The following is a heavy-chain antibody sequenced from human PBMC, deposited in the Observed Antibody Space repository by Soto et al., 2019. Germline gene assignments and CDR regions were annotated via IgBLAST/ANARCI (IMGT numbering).Heavy chain of an antibody. Sequence: GGSLRLSCAASGFTFSSYGMHWVRQAPGKGLEWVAVISYDGSNKYYADSVKGRFTISRDNSKNTLYLQMNSLRAEDTAVYYCAKGGSSPQAWPTTLVGKAKYYYYGMDVWGQGTTVTVSS. J-gene: IGHJ6*02. CDR1: GFTFSSYG. V-gene: IGHV3-30*18. CDR2: ISYDGSNK. CDR3: AKGGSSPQAWPTTLVGKAKYYYYGMDV. D-gene: IGHD6-19*01.